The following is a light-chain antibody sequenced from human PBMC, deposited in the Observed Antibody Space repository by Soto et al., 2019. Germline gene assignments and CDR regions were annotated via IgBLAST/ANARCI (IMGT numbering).Light chain of an antibody. CDR2: EVR. Sequence: QSVLTQPASVSGSPGQSITISCAGTMRDVGAYNLVSWYQQHPGRVPQLIIYEVRNRPSGISFRFSGSKSGNTASLTISGLQAEDEADYYCCCCSYAGSSSFRVLFGGGTQLTVL. J-gene: IGLJ2*01. CDR3: CSYAGSSSFRVL. CDR1: MRDVGAYNL. V-gene: IGLV2-14*01.